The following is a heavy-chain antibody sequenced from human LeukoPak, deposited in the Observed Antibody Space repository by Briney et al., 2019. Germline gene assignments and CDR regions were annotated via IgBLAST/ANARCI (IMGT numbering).Heavy chain of an antibody. CDR3: AREVDSTVTTQGANYYYYYYMDV. J-gene: IGHJ6*03. Sequence: SETLSLTCAVSAYSISSGYYWGCIRQPPGKGLEWIGTIYRTGSTFYNPSLKSRVTMSVDTSRNQFSLKLSSVTAADTAVYYCAREVDSTVTTQGANYYYYYYMDVWGKGTTVTVSS. D-gene: IGHD4-17*01. V-gene: IGHV4-38-2*02. CDR2: IYRTGST. CDR1: AYSISSGYY.